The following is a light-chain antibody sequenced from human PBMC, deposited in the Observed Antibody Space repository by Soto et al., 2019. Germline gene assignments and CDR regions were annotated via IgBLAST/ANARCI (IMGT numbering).Light chain of an antibody. Sequence: EIVLTQSPATLSLSPGERATLSCRASQSVRSYLVWYQQKPGQPPRLLIYDASNRAAGIPARFSGSGSGTDFTLTINSLEPEDFAVHYCQHRSAWPITFGGGTKVEIK. CDR3: QHRSAWPIT. V-gene: IGKV3-11*01. J-gene: IGKJ4*01. CDR2: DAS. CDR1: QSVRSY.